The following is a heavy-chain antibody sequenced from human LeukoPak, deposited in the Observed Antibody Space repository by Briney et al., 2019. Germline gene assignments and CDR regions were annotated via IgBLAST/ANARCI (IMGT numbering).Heavy chain of an antibody. V-gene: IGHV3-23*01. CDR3: AKEDRSSSRSYFAY. CDR2: ISGGGGGT. Sequence: PGGSLRLSCAASGFTFSSYAMSWVRQAPAMGLEWVSSISGGGGGTYYADSVKGRFTISRDNAKNTLYLQMNSLRAEDTAVYYCAKEDRSSSRSYFAYWGQGALVTVSS. CDR1: GFTFSSYA. J-gene: IGHJ4*02. D-gene: IGHD6-6*01.